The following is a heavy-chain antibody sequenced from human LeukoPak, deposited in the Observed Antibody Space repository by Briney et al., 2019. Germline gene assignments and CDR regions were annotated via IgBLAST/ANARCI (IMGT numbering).Heavy chain of an antibody. CDR1: GGSISSSGYY. Sequence: SETLSLTCTVSGGSISSSGYYWGWSRQPPGKGLEWIGSIYYSGSTYYNPSLKSRVTISVDTSKSHFSLELSSVTAADTAVYYCARQRGSSRSYDYWGQGTLVTVSS. J-gene: IGHJ4*02. CDR2: IYYSGST. D-gene: IGHD6-13*01. CDR3: ARQRGSSRSYDY. V-gene: IGHV4-39*01.